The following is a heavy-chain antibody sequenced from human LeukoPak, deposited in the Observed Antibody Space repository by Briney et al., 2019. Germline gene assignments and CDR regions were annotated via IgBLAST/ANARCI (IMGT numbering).Heavy chain of an antibody. Sequence: PGGSLRLSCAASGFTFSSYWMHWVRQAPGKGLVWVSRINTDGSSTSYADSVKGRFTISRDNAKNTLYLQMNSLRAEDTAVYYCARMRGGSTTTYYYYMDVWGKGTTVTVSS. J-gene: IGHJ6*03. CDR2: INTDGSST. CDR1: GFTFSSYW. CDR3: ARMRGGSTTTYYYYMDV. V-gene: IGHV3-74*01. D-gene: IGHD2-15*01.